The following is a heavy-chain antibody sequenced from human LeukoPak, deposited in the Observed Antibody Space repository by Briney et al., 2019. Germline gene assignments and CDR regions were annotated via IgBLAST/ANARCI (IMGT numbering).Heavy chain of an antibody. CDR2: INSDGSST. V-gene: IGHV3-74*01. J-gene: IGHJ6*02. CDR3: ARAWYDSSGYYFGFDYYYYYGMDV. CDR1: GFTFSSYW. D-gene: IGHD3-22*01. Sequence: GGSLRLSCAASGFTFSSYWMHWVRQAPGKGLVWVSRINSDGSSTSYADSVKGRFTISRDNAENTLYLQMNSLRAEDTAVYYCARAWYDSSGYYFGFDYYYYYGMDVWGQGTTVTVSS.